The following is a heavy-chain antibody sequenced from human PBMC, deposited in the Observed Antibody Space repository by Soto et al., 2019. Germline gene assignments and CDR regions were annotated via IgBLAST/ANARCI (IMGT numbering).Heavy chain of an antibody. D-gene: IGHD4-17*01. Sequence: PWRSLRLSCAASSFTFDDYAMHRVLQAPGKGLEWVSGISWNSGRIGYGDSVKGRFTISRDNARNSLYLQMNSLRAEDTALYFCAKDRNYGLDYYMDVWGKGTTVTVSS. V-gene: IGHV3-9*01. J-gene: IGHJ6*03. CDR2: ISWNSGRI. CDR3: AKDRNYGLDYYMDV. CDR1: SFTFDDYA.